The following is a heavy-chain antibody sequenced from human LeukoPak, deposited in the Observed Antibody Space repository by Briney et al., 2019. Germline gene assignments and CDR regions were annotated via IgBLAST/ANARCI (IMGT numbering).Heavy chain of an antibody. V-gene: IGHV4-59*08. J-gene: IGHJ4*02. CDR2: IYYTGST. Sequence: SETLSLTCSVPGGSISSLYWSWIRQPPGKGLEWIGYIYYTGSTNYNPSLKSRVTMFVDMSKNQFSLRLSSVTAADTAVYYCARHRAYSSSSPFDCWGQGTLVTVSS. D-gene: IGHD6-6*01. CDR1: GGSISSLY. CDR3: ARHRAYSSSSPFDC.